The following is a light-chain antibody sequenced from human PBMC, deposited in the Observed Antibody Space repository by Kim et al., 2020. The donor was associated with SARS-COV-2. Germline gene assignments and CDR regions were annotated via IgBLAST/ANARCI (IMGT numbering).Light chain of an antibody. Sequence: ARGKTALITCEGNDIGDKAVYWYLRRPGQAHVLVISYESDRPSGIPGRFSGSNSGSTATLTITRVEAGDEADYYCQVWDSTSDHPVFGGGTQLAVL. CDR2: YES. J-gene: IGLJ2*01. CDR3: QVWDSTSDHPV. V-gene: IGLV3-21*04. CDR1: DIGDKA.